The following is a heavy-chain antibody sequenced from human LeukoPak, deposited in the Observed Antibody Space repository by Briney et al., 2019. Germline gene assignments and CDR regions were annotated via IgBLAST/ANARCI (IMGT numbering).Heavy chain of an antibody. V-gene: IGHV4-59*01. J-gene: IGHJ5*02. Sequence: PSETLSLTCTVSGGSLSSYYWSWIRQPPGKGLEWIGYIYYTGSTNYNPSLKSRVTISVDTSKNHFSLKLSSVTAADTAVYYCARGDGDYGWFDPWGQGTLVTVSS. CDR3: ARGDGDYGWFDP. CDR2: IYYTGST. CDR1: GGSLSSYY. D-gene: IGHD4-17*01.